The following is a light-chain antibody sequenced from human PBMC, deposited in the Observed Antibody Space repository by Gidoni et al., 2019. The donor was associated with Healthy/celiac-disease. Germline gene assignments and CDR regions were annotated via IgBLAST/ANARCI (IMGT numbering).Light chain of an antibody. V-gene: IGKV1-39*01. CDR1: QSISSY. CDR2: AAS. J-gene: IGKJ3*01. Sequence: DIQMTQSPSSLSASVGDRVTITCRASQSISSYLNWYQQKPGKAPNLLIYAASSLQSGVPSRFSGSGSGTDFTLTISSLQPEDFATYYCQQSYSTPWTFXPXTKVDIK. CDR3: QQSYSTPWT.